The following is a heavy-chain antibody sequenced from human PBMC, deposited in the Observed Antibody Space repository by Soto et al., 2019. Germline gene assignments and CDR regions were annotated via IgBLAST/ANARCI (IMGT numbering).Heavy chain of an antibody. J-gene: IGHJ4*02. CDR1: GYTFTSYA. D-gene: IGHD3-10*01. CDR3: ARDHSSGSYHFDY. CDR2: INAGNGNT. V-gene: IGHV1-3*01. Sequence: ASVTVSCQASGYTFTSYAMHWVRQAPGQRLEWMGWINAGNGNTKYSQKFQGRVTITRDTSASTAYMELSSLRSEDTAVYYCARDHSSGSYHFDYWGQGTLVTVS.